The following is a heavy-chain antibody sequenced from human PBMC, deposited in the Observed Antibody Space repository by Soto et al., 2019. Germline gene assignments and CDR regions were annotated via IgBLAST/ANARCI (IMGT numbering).Heavy chain of an antibody. CDR3: ARYSAASGTYYFDY. CDR2: THHSRGT. J-gene: IGHJ4*01. Sequence: PSETLSLTCAVSGDSIIGTHWWSWVRRPPGKGLEFIGETHHSRGTNYNPSLRSRVTMSLDKSKNQLSLILYSVTAADTGVYYCARYSAASGTYYFDYWDQGTLVTVSS. V-gene: IGHV4-4*02. CDR1: GDSIIGTHW. D-gene: IGHD6-13*01.